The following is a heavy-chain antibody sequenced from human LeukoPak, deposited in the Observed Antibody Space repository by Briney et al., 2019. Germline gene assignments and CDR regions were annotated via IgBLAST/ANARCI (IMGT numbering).Heavy chain of an antibody. J-gene: IGHJ4*02. CDR1: GFTFSSYS. Sequence: GGSLRLSCAASGFTFSSYSMNWVRQAPGKGLEWVSSISSSSSYIYYADSVKGRFTISRDNAKNSLYPQMNSLRAEDTAVYYCAKDRDIVVVPSAYCFDYWGQGTLVTVSS. V-gene: IGHV3-21*01. CDR2: ISSSSSYI. CDR3: AKDRDIVVVPSAYCFDY. D-gene: IGHD2-2*01.